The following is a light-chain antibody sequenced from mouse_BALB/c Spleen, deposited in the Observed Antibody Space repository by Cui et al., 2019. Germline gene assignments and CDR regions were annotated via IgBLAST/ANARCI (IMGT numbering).Light chain of an antibody. CDR3: QQWSSNPPT. V-gene: IGKV4-59*01. CDR2: DTS. CDR1: SSVSY. Sequence: QIVLTQSPAIMSASPGEKVTMTRSASSSVSYMHWYQQKSGTSPKRWIYDTSKLASGVPARFSGSGSGTSYSLTISSMEAEDAATYYCQQWSSNPPTFGSGTKLEIK. J-gene: IGKJ4*01.